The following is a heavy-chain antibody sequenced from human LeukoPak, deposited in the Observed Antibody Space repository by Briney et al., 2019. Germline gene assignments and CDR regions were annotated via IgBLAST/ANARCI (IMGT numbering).Heavy chain of an antibody. CDR3: AKGWGAY. D-gene: IGHD7-27*01. J-gene: IGHJ4*02. V-gene: IGHV3-23*01. CDR1: GFTISSYI. CDR2: ISESGGST. Sequence: GGSLRLSCAASGFTISSYIMTWVRQAPGKGLEWVSGISESGGSTSYADSVKGRFAISRDNSKNTLYLQMNSLRAEDTAVYYCAKGWGAYWGQGTLVTVSS.